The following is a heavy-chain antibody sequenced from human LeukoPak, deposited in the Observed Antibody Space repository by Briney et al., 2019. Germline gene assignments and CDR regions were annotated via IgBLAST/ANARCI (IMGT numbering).Heavy chain of an antibody. V-gene: IGHV1-2*02. D-gene: IGHD2-15*01. CDR3: ARDHRRYCSGGSCYGY. CDR1: GYTFTGYY. J-gene: IGHJ4*02. CDR2: INPNSGGT. Sequence: ASVKVSCKASGYTFTGYYMHWVRQAPGQGLEWMGWINPNSGGTNYAHKFQGRVTMTRDTSISTAYMELSRLRSDDTAVYYCARDHRRYCSGGSCYGYWGQGTLVTVSS.